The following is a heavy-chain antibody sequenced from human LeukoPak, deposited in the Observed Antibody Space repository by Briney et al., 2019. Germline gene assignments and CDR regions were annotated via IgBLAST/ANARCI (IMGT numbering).Heavy chain of an antibody. Sequence: SETLSLTCTVSGYSISSGYYWGWIRQPPGKGLEWIGSIYHSGSTYYNPSLKSRVTISADTSKNQFSLKLSSVTAADTAVYYCASGDQLLVPDYWGQGTLVTVSS. CDR2: IYHSGST. V-gene: IGHV4-38-2*02. CDR3: ASGDQLLVPDY. J-gene: IGHJ4*02. CDR1: GYSISSGYY. D-gene: IGHD2-2*01.